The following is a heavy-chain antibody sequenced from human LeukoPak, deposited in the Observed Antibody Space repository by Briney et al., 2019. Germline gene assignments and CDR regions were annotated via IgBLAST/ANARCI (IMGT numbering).Heavy chain of an antibody. V-gene: IGHV3-30*18. J-gene: IGHJ4*02. CDR1: GFTFSSYN. Sequence: GGSLRLSCAASGFTFSSYNMDWVRQAPGKGLEWVAVISYDGSNKYYADSVKGRFTISRDNSKNTLYLQMNSLRAEDTAVYYCAKDVSSSWYNPGYWGQGTLVTVSA. CDR3: AKDVSSSWYNPGY. D-gene: IGHD6-13*01. CDR2: ISYDGSNK.